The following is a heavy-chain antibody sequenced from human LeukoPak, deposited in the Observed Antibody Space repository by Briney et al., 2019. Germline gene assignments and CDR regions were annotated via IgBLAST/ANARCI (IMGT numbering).Heavy chain of an antibody. CDR2: IWSDGSNE. J-gene: IGHJ4*01. Sequence: GGPLSLSCAASGFTFSSYGMHWVRQAPGKGQEGVAMIWSDGSNEHYPDSVKGRFTISRDNSKNTLFLQMNSLRVEDTAVYYCARDGSGYAIDYWGQGTLVTVSS. V-gene: IGHV3-33*08. CDR1: GFTFSSYG. D-gene: IGHD5-12*01. CDR3: ARDGSGYAIDY.